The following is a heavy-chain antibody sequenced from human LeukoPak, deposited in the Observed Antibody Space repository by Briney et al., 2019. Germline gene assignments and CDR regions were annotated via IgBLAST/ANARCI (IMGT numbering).Heavy chain of an antibody. J-gene: IGHJ6*02. V-gene: IGHV1-8*01. CDR2: MNPNSGNT. CDR1: GYTFTSYD. CDR3: ARGYSSSWLRGYYYYYYGMDV. D-gene: IGHD6-13*01. Sequence: ASVKVSCKASGYTFTSYDINWVRQATGQGLEWMGWMNPNSGNTGYAQKFQGRVTMTRNTSISTAYMELSSLGSEDTAVYYCARGYSSSWLRGYYYYYYGMDVWGQGTTVTVSS.